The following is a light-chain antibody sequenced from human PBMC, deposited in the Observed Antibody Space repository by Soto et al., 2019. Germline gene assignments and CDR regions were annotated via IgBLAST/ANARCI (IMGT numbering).Light chain of an antibody. Sequence: QAVVTQEPSFSVSPGGTVTLTCGLSSGSVSTTYYPSWYQQTPGQPPRTLIYTTNTRSSGVPDRFSGSILGNKAALTLTGAQADDECDYYCVLYIGSGIRLFGGGTKLTVL. CDR2: TTN. CDR3: VLYIGSGIRL. CDR1: SGSVSTTYY. V-gene: IGLV8-61*01. J-gene: IGLJ2*01.